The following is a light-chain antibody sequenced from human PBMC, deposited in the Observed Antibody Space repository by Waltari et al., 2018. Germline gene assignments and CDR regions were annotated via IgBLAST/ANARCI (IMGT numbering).Light chain of an antibody. CDR1: QSFLYSSNNKNY. CDR2: WAS. J-gene: IGKJ1*01. V-gene: IGKV4-1*01. Sequence: DIVMTQSPDSLAVSRGERATINCKSSQSFLYSSNNKNYLAWYQQKPVEPPKLLIYWASTRESGVPDRVSGSGSVTDFTLTISSLQAEDVAVYYCQQYYSTPWTFGQGTKVEIK. CDR3: QQYYSTPWT.